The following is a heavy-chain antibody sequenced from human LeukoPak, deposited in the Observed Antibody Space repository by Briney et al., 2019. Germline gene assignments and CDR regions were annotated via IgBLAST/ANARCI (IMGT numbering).Heavy chain of an antibody. CDR2: ISGSGGST. CDR1: GFTLSSYA. V-gene: IGHV3-23*01. Sequence: GGSLRLSCAASGFTLSSYAMSWVRQAPGKGLEWVSAISGSGGSTYYADSVKVRLTISRDHSKNTLYLQMNSLRAEDTGVYYCAKGLYGAGSPSYYFDCWGLGTLVTVSS. J-gene: IGHJ4*02. D-gene: IGHD3-10*01. CDR3: AKGLYGAGSPSYYFDC.